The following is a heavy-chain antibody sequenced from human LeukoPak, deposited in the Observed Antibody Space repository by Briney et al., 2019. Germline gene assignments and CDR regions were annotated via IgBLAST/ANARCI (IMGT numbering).Heavy chain of an antibody. CDR1: GGSISSYY. J-gene: IGHJ5*02. Sequence: PSETLSLTCTVSGGSISSYYWSWIWQPPGKGLEWIGYIYYSGSTNYNPSLKSRVTISVDTSKNQFSLKLSSVTAADTAVYYCARGYYDSSGYWYWFDPWGQGTLVTVSS. CDR2: IYYSGST. V-gene: IGHV4-59*01. CDR3: ARGYYDSSGYWYWFDP. D-gene: IGHD3-22*01.